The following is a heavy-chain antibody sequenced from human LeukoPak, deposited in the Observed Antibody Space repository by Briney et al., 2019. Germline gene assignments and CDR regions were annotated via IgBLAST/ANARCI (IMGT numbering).Heavy chain of an antibody. CDR1: GFSFSSYE. J-gene: IGHJ6*03. Sequence: GGSLRLSCAASGFSFSSYEMNLVRQAPGKGLEWVSYIISTSSTTYYEDSVKGRFTVSRDNAKNSLYLQMSSLRVEDTAVYYCARIARDYYYMDVWGKGTTVTVSS. CDR3: ARIARDYYYMDV. CDR2: IISTSSTT. V-gene: IGHV3-48*03.